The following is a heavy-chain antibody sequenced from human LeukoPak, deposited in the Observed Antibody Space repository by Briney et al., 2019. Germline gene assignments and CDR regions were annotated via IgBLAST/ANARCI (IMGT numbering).Heavy chain of an antibody. CDR1: GFTYSSYA. V-gene: IGHV3-21*01. J-gene: IGHJ6*03. Sequence: PGGSLRLSCVASGFTYSSYAMTWVRQAPGKGLEWVSLIRSSGDNTYYADSVEGRFTISRDNAKNSLYLQMNSLRAEDTAVYYCARVEAHYYMDVWGKGTTVTVSS. CDR3: ARVEAHYYMDV. CDR2: IRSSGDNT.